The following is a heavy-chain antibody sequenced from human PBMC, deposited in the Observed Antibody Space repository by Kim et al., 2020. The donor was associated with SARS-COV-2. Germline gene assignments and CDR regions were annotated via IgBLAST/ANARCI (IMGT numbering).Heavy chain of an antibody. CDR1: GFTFSSYW. CDR2: INSDGSST. Sequence: GGSLRLSCAASGFTFSSYWMHWVRQAPGKGLVWVSRINSDGSSTSYADSVKGRFTISRDNAKNTLYLQMNSLRAEDTAVYYCARDAAGYYGSGTDDAFDIWGQGTMVTVSS. D-gene: IGHD3-10*01. V-gene: IGHV3-74*01. CDR3: ARDAAGYYGSGTDDAFDI. J-gene: IGHJ3*02.